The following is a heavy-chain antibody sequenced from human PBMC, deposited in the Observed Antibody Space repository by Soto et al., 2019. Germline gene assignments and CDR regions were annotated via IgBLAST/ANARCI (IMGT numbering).Heavy chain of an antibody. J-gene: IGHJ5*02. V-gene: IGHV1-18*01. CDR2: ISAYNGNT. Sequence: ASVKVSCKASGYTFTNYAMHWVRQAPGQGLEWMGWISAYNGNTNYAQKLQGRVTMTTDTSTSTAYMELRSLRSDDTAVYYCARDEGIAARLVWFDPWGQGTLVTVSS. CDR1: GYTFTNYA. D-gene: IGHD6-6*01. CDR3: ARDEGIAARLVWFDP.